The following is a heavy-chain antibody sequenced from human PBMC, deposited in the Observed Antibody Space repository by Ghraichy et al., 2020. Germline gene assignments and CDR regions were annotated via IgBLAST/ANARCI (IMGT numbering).Heavy chain of an antibody. V-gene: IGHV2-5*02. D-gene: IGHD3-22*01. CDR1: GFSLTTSGVN. CDR3: AQREGKVVVPRGFDY. J-gene: IGHJ4*02. Sequence: SGPTLVKPTQTLTLTCSFSGFSLTTSGVNVGWIRQPPGKALEWLAVIYWDDDKRYSPSLQSRLTISKDTSKNEVVLTMTNMDPVDTATYYCAQREGKVVVPRGFDYWGQGTLVTVSS. CDR2: IYWDDDK.